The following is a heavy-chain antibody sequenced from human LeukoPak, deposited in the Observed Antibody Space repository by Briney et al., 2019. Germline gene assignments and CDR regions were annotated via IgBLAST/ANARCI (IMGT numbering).Heavy chain of an antibody. CDR2: ISYDGSNK. D-gene: IGHD6-13*01. J-gene: IGHJ3*02. CDR1: GFTFSSYA. V-gene: IGHV3-30-3*01. CDR3: ARDALIAASYDAFDI. Sequence: GGSLKLSCAASGFTFSSYAMHRVCQAPGKGLEWVAVISYDGSNKYYADSVKGRFTISRDNSKNTLYLQMNSLRAEDTAVYYCARDALIAASYDAFDIWGQGTMVTVSS.